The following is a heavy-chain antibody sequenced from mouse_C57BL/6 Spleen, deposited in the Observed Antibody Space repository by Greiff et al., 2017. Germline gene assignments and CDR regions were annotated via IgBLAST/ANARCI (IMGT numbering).Heavy chain of an antibody. D-gene: IGHD3-1*01. CDR3: ARQGGSGYFDY. V-gene: IGHV5-9*01. CDR1: GFTFSSYT. CDR2: ISGGGGNT. Sequence: EVKLVESGGGLVKPGGSLKLSCAASGFTFSSYTMSWVRQTPEKRLEWVATISGGGGNTYYPDSVKGRFTISRDNAKNTLYLQMSSLGSENTALYYCARQGGSGYFDYWGQGTTLTVSS. J-gene: IGHJ2*01.